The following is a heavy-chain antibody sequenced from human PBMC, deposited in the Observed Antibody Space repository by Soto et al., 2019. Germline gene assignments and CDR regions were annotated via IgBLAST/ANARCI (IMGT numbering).Heavy chain of an antibody. CDR1: GYTFTSYG. V-gene: IGHV1-18*01. CDR2: ISAYNGNT. CDR3: AREAGRLTTVTLWFDP. J-gene: IGHJ5*02. Sequence: GASVKVSCKASGYTFTSYGISWVRQSPGQGLEWMGWISAYNGNTNYAQKLQGRVTMTTDTSTSTAYMELRSLRSDDTAVYYCAREAGRLTTVTLWFDPWGQGTLVTVSS. D-gene: IGHD4-17*01.